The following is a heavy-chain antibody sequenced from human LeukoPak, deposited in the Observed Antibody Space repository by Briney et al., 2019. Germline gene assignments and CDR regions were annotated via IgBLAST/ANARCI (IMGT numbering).Heavy chain of an antibody. CDR3: ARGWGFGSIDY. Sequence: RASVKVSCKASGYTFTDYYVHWVRQAPGQGLEWMGWISPSRGGTNYAQKFQGRVTMTRDTSISTAYMELSSLRSDDTAVYYCARGWGFGSIDYWGQGTLVTVSS. V-gene: IGHV1-2*02. D-gene: IGHD7-27*01. CDR1: GYTFTDYY. CDR2: ISPSRGGT. J-gene: IGHJ4*02.